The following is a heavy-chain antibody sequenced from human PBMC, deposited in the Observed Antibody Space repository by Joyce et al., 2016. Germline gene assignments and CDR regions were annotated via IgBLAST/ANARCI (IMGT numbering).Heavy chain of an antibody. J-gene: IGHJ6*02. CDR1: GYAFTNYA. Sequence: QVQLVQSGPAVKKPGASVTVSCKASGYAFTNYAMHWVRQAPGQTFEWMGWINADRNQTNYSVKLQDRITITRDTAASTCDMELSSLTSEDTAVYFCARGGVRYCRDGRCFLVTNGLDVWGQGTTVTVSS. CDR3: ARGGVRYCRDGRCFLVTNGLDV. V-gene: IGHV1-3*01. CDR2: INADRNQT. D-gene: IGHD2-15*01.